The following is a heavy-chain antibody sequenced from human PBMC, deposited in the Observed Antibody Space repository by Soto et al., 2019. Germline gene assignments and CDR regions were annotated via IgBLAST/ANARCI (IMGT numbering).Heavy chain of an antibody. CDR2: IVVGSGNT. CDR3: AVDRSMRGSYFVYDY. CDR1: GFTFTSSA. J-gene: IGHJ4*02. Sequence: SVKVSCKASGFTFTSSAVQWVRQARGQRLEWIGWIVVGSGNTNYAQKFQERVTITRDMSTSTAYMELSSLRSEDTAVYYCAVDRSMRGSYFVYDYWGQGTLVTVSS. V-gene: IGHV1-58*01. D-gene: IGHD1-26*01.